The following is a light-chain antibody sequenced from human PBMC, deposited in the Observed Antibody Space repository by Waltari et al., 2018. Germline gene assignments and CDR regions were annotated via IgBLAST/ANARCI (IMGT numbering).Light chain of an antibody. CDR2: YDT. J-gene: IGLJ3*02. CDR1: NIETKS. Sequence: YVLTQPPSVSVAPGKTATLTCGGENIETKSVNWYQQKPGQAPVLVLFYDTDRPSGIPDRFSSSNSGNTATLTISWVEAGDEADYHCQVWDDTTNSGVFGGGTRLTVL. CDR3: QVWDDTTNSGV. V-gene: IGLV3-21*04.